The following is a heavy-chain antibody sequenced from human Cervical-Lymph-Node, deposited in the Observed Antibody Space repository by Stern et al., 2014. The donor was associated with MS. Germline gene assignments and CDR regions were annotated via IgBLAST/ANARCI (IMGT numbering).Heavy chain of an antibody. D-gene: IGHD3-22*01. V-gene: IGHV1-8*01. CDR3: ARGYYDTSGPAGFDS. J-gene: IGHJ4*02. CDR2: MNPNSGHT. CDR1: GYTFTSYD. Sequence: QLVQSGAEVKKPGASVKVSCKASGYTFTSYDINWVRQATGQGPEWMGWMNPNSGHTGYAQKFQGRLTMTRNSSISTGYMDLGSLRSEDTAVYYCARGYYDTSGPAGFDSWGRGTLVTVSS.